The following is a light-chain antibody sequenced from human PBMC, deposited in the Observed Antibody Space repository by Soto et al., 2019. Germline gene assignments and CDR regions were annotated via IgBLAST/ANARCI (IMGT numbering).Light chain of an antibody. CDR2: SNN. CDR1: SSNIGSNT. CDR3: AAWDDSLNVV. Sequence: QSVLTQPPSASGTPEQRVTISCSGSSSNIGSNTVNWYQQLPGTAPKLLIYSNNQRPSGVPDRFSGSKSGTSASLAISGLQSEDEADYYCAAWDDSLNVVFGGGTKVTVL. J-gene: IGLJ2*01. V-gene: IGLV1-44*01.